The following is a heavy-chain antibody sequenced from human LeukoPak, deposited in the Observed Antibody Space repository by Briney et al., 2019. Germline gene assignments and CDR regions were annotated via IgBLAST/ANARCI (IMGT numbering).Heavy chain of an antibody. CDR1: GYSFTTFW. J-gene: IGHJ6*03. D-gene: IGHD3-22*01. V-gene: IGHV5-51*01. Sequence: GESLKISCEGSGYSFTTFWIGWVRQMPGKGLEWMGIIYPGDSDIRYSPSFQGQVTISADKSTSTAYLQWSRLKASDTAMYYCARGSYYDSSGYYRSYYMDVWGKGTTVTVSS. CDR3: ARGSYYDSSGYYRSYYMDV. CDR2: IYPGDSDI.